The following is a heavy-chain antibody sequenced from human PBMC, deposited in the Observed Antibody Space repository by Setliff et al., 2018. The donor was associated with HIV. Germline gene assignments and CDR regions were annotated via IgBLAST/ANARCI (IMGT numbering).Heavy chain of an antibody. J-gene: IGHJ3*02. CDR2: IYHSGNT. V-gene: IGHV4-38-2*01. D-gene: IGHD2-2*01. Sequence: PSETLSLTCAVSGYSIRSGYYWGWIRQPPGKGLEWIGNIYHSGNTFHNPSLKSRVTISVHTSKNQFSLKPSSVTAADTAVYYCARRRSMPNNAFDIWGQGTMVTVSS. CDR3: ARRRSMPNNAFDI. CDR1: GYSIRSGYY.